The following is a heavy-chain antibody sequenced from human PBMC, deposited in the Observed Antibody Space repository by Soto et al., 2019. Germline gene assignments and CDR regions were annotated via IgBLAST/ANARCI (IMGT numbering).Heavy chain of an antibody. D-gene: IGHD6-13*01. CDR2: INPSGGST. CDR3: ARDLYSSSWYRNGFDY. J-gene: IGHJ4*02. CDR1: GYTFTSYY. V-gene: IGHV1-46*01. Sequence: QVQLVQSGAEVKKPGASVKVSCKASGYTFTSYYMHWVRQAPGQGLEWMGIINPSGGSTSYAQKFQGRVNMTRXTXTXXVYMELSSLRSEDTAVYYCARDLYSSSWYRNGFDYWGQGTLVTVSS.